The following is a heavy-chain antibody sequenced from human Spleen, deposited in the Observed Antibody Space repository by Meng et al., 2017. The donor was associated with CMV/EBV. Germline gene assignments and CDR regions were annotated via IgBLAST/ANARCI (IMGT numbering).Heavy chain of an antibody. Sequence: SETLSLTCTVSGGSISSSSYYWGWIRQPPGKGLEWIGSMYYSGSTYYNASLKSRVTISVDMSKKQFSLRLSSVTAADTAVYYCARDRPSMTPPAYYYNMDVWGQGTTVTVS. CDR3: ARDRPSMTPPAYYYNMDV. CDR1: GGSISSSSYY. CDR2: MYYSGST. V-gene: IGHV4-39*07. J-gene: IGHJ6*02. D-gene: IGHD2-15*01.